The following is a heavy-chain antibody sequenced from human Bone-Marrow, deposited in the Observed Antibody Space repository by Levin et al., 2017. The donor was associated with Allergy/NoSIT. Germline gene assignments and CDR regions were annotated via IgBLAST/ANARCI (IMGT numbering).Heavy chain of an antibody. J-gene: IGHJ4*02. CDR3: AIPNCSGGSCYQY. V-gene: IGHV3-23*01. CDR2: ISGSGGST. D-gene: IGHD2-15*01. CDR1: GFTFSSYA. Sequence: GESLKISCAASGFTFSSYAMSWVRQAPGKGLEWVSAISGSGGSTYYADSVKGRFTISRDNSKNTLYLQMNSLRAEDTAVYYCAIPNCSGGSCYQYWGQGTLVTVSS.